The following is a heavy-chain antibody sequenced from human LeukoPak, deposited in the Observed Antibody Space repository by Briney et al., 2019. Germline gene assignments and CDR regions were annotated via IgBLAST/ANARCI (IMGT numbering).Heavy chain of an antibody. V-gene: IGHV1-2*06. CDR1: GYTFTGYH. D-gene: IGHD1-26*01. Sequence: ASVKVSCMASGYTFTGYHMHWVRQAPGQGLEWMGRINPNSGGTNYAQKFQGRVTMTRDTSISTAYMELSRLRSDDTAVYYCARHVGATTWFDPWGQGTLVTVSS. CDR3: ARHVGATTWFDP. J-gene: IGHJ5*02. CDR2: INPNSGGT.